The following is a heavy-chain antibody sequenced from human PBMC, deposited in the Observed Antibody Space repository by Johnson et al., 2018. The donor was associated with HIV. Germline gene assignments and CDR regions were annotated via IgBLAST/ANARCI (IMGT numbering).Heavy chain of an antibody. V-gene: IGHV3-66*02. J-gene: IGHJ3*02. CDR3: ARVGQLARTHAFDI. CDR2: IYSGGST. CDR1: GLIFSRSW. Sequence: VQLVESGGDVVRPGGSLRLSCAASGLIFSRSWIHWVRQAPGKGLEWVSVIYSGGSTYYADSVKGRFTISRDNSKNTVYLQMNSLRAEDTAVYYCARVGQLARTHAFDIWGQGTMVTVSS. D-gene: IGHD6-13*01.